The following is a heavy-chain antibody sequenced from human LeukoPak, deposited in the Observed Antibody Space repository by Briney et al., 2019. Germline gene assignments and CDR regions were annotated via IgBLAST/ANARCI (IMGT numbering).Heavy chain of an antibody. CDR3: ARDGKQLVRKAFDI. CDR1: GGSISSSSYY. CDR2: IYYSGST. D-gene: IGHD6-6*01. V-gene: IGHV4-39*07. Sequence: SETLSLTCTVSGGSISSSSYYWGWIRQPPGKGLEWIGSIYYSGSTYYNPSLKSRVTISVDRSKNQFSLKLSSVTAADTAVYYCARDGKQLVRKAFDIWGQGTMVTVSS. J-gene: IGHJ3*02.